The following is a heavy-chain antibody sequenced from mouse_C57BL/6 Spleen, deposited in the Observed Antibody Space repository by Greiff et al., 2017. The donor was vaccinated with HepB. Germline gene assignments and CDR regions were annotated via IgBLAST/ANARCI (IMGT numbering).Heavy chain of an antibody. CDR3: ARNYYGSSYVNAY. D-gene: IGHD1-1*01. CDR2: IYPGSGST. V-gene: IGHV1-55*01. CDR1: GYTFTSYW. J-gene: IGHJ3*01. Sequence: QVQLQQSGAELVKPGASVKMSCKASGYTFTSYWITWVKQRPGQGLEWIGDIYPGSGSTNYNEKFKSKATLTVDTSSSTAYMQLSSLTSEDSAVYYCARNYYGSSYVNAYWGQGTLVTVSA.